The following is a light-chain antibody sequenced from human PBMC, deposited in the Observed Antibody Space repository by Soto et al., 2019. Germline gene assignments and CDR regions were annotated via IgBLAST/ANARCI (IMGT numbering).Light chain of an antibody. CDR1: ETVSTN. J-gene: IGKJ2*01. CDR2: GAS. CDR3: QQYYNWPPHT. Sequence: IVMTQSPATLSVSPGERVTLSCRASETVSTNLAWFQQKPGQTPRLLIFGASTRATGIPTRFTGSGSETEFTLTIGSLQSEDLAVYYCQQYYNWPPHTFGRGTKVEIK. V-gene: IGKV3-15*01.